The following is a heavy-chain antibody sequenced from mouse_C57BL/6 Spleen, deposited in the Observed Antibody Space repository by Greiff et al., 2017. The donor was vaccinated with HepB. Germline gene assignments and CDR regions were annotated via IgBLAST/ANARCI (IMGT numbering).Heavy chain of an antibody. CDR2: IDPSDSYT. Sequence: QVQLQQPGAELVKPGASVKLSCKASGYTFTSYWMQWVKQRPGQGLEWIGEIDPSDSYTNYNQKFKGKATLTVDTSSSTAYMQLSSLTSEDSAVYYCARGEDGNYVGYYYAMDYWGQGTSVTVSS. CDR3: ARGEDGNYVGYYYAMDY. D-gene: IGHD2-1*01. CDR1: GYTFTSYW. J-gene: IGHJ4*01. V-gene: IGHV1-50*01.